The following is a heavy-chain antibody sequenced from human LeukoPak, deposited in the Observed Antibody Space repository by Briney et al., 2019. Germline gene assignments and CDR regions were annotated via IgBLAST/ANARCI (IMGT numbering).Heavy chain of an antibody. CDR2: ISGSGGSA. D-gene: IGHD6-19*01. V-gene: IGHV3-23*01. Sequence: GGSLRLSCAASGFTVSSSYMSWVRQAPGKGLEWVSGISGSGGSAYYADPVKGRFTISRDNSKNTLDLQMNSLRVEETAIYYCAKARYNNGWDYFDFWGQGTLVTVSS. J-gene: IGHJ4*02. CDR3: AKARYNNGWDYFDF. CDR1: GFTVSSSY.